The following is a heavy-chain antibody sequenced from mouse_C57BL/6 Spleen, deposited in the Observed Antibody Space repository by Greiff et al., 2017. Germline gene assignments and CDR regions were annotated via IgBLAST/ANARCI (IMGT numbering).Heavy chain of an antibody. J-gene: IGHJ2*01. Sequence: QVQLQQSGAELVRPGTSVKVSCKASGYAFTNYLIEWVKQRPGQGLEWIGVINPGSGGTNYNEKFKGKATLTADKSSSTAYMPLSSLTSEDSAVYFCARRGLLRYYNDYWGQGTTLTVSS. CDR2: INPGSGGT. CDR3: ARRGLLRYYNDY. V-gene: IGHV1-54*01. D-gene: IGHD2-3*01. CDR1: GYAFTNYL.